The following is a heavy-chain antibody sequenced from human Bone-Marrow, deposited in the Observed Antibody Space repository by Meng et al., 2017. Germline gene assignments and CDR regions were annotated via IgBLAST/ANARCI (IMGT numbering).Heavy chain of an antibody. CDR3: ARAAYDIWSGYAP. CDR2: IYHDGRT. D-gene: IGHD3-3*01. J-gene: IGHJ5*02. Sequence: QLQESGSGRVSPAGTLSLTSAASGASMSSRHWWGWVRQPPGKGLEWIGEIYHDGRTNYTPSLKRRVTISVDKSKNQFSLKLSSVTAADTAVYYCARAAYDIWSGYAPWGQGSLVTVSS. CDR1: GASMSSRHW. V-gene: IGHV4-4*02.